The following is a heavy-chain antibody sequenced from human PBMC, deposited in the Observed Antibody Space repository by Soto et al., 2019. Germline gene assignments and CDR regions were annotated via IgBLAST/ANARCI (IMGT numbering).Heavy chain of an antibody. CDR1: GYTFTSYA. V-gene: IGHV1-3*01. CDR2: INAGNGNT. Sequence: ASVKVSCKASGYTFTSYAMHWVRQAPGQRLEWMGWINAGNGNTKYSQKFQGRVTITRDTSASTVYMELSSLRSEDTAVYYCARGGSLYWYFDLWGRGTPVTVSS. CDR3: ARGGSLYWYFDL. J-gene: IGHJ2*01. D-gene: IGHD1-26*01.